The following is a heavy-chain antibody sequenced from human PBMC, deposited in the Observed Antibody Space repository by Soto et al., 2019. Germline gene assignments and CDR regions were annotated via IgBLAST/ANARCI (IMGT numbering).Heavy chain of an antibody. Sequence: QVQLQQWGAGLLKPSETLSLTCAVYGGSFSGYYWSWIRQPPGKGLEWIGEINHSGSTNYNPSLKSRVTISVDTSKNRFSLKLSSVTAADTAVYYCARARGSYMVRGHNWFDPWGQGTLVTVSS. CDR1: GGSFSGYY. CDR3: ARARGSYMVRGHNWFDP. CDR2: INHSGST. J-gene: IGHJ5*02. V-gene: IGHV4-34*01. D-gene: IGHD3-10*01.